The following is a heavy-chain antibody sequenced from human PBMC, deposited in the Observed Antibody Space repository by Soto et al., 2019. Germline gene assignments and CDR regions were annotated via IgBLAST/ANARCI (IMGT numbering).Heavy chain of an antibody. CDR3: ATWRMDV. Sequence: SQTLSLTCAISGDSGFSNRAAWNWIRQSPSRGLEWLGRTYYRSKWYNDYAGSVRSRITINPDTSKNQVSLQLNSVTPEDTAGYYCATWRMDVWGQGTTVTVS. CDR1: GDSGFSNRAA. J-gene: IGHJ6*02. CDR2: TYYRSKWYN. V-gene: IGHV6-1*01.